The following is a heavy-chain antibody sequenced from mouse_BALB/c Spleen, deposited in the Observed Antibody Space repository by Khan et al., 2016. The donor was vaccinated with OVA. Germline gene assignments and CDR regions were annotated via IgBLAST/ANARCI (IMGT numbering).Heavy chain of an antibody. J-gene: IGHJ3*01. Sequence: QVRLQQSGAELARPGTSVKLSCKASGYTFTDYNINWVKQRTGQGLAWIGEIYPGSGNTYYSEKFKGKATLTADKSSSTAYMQLSSLTSEDSAVYFGAREWGAWFPYWGQGTLVTVSA. CDR2: IYPGSGNT. CDR1: GYTFTDYN. CDR3: AREWGAWFPY. V-gene: IGHV1-77*01.